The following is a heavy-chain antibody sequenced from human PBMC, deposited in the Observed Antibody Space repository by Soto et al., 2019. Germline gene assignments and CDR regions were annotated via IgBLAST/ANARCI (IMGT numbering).Heavy chain of an antibody. CDR2: ISWNSGSI. CDR1: GFTFDDYA. J-gene: IGHJ3*02. V-gene: IGHV3-9*01. CDR3: AKDRLAVAVDAFDI. D-gene: IGHD6-19*01. Sequence: EVQLVESGGGLVQPGRSLRLSCAASGFTFDDYAMHWVRQAPGKGLEWVSGISWNSGSIGYADSVKGRFTISRDNAKNSLYLQMNSLRAEDTASYYCAKDRLAVAVDAFDIWGQGTMVTVSS.